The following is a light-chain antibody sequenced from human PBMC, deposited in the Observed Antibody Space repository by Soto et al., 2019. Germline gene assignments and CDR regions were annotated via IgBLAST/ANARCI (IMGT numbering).Light chain of an antibody. J-gene: IGKJ1*01. V-gene: IGKV4-1*01. CDR2: WAS. CDR1: QSVLYSSNNKNF. CDR3: QQYYSAPWT. Sequence: DIVMTQSPDSLAVSLGERATINCKSSQSVLYSSNNKNFLTWYQQKPGQPPKLLFYWASTRESGVPDRFSGSGSVTDFTLTIRSLQAEDVAVYYCQQYYSAPWTFGQGTKVEIK.